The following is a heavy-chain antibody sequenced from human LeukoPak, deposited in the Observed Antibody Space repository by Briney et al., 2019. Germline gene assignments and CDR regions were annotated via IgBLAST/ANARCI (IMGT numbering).Heavy chain of an antibody. D-gene: IGHD6-19*01. CDR2: INTNTGNP. CDR3: ARDQYAIALAGTSSAFDI. V-gene: IGHV7-4-1*02. CDR1: GGTFSSYA. J-gene: IGHJ3*02. Sequence: ASVKVSCKASGGTFSSYAISWVRQAPGQGLEWMGWINTNTGNPTYAQGFTGRFVFSLDTSVSTAYLHISSLKAEDTAVYYCARDQYAIALAGTSSAFDIWGQGTMVTVSS.